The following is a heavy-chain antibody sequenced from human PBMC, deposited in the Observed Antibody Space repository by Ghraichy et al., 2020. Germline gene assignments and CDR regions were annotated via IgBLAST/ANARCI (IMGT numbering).Heavy chain of an antibody. CDR1: GFTFSSYW. Sequence: GGSLRLSCAASGFTFSSYWMHWVRQAPGKGLVWVSRINSDGSSTSYADSVKGRFTISRDNAKNTLYLQMNSLRAEDTAVYYCAREPYCSSTSCPSRSYYYGMDVWGQGTTVTVSS. V-gene: IGHV3-74*01. CDR2: INSDGSST. D-gene: IGHD2-2*01. CDR3: AREPYCSSTSCPSRSYYYGMDV. J-gene: IGHJ6*02.